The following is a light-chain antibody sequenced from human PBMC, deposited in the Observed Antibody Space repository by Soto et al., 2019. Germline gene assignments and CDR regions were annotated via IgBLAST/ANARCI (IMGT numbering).Light chain of an antibody. J-gene: IGKJ1*01. CDR1: QDISAW. Sequence: DIQMTQSPSTLSASVGDIVTITCRASQDISAWLAWYQQKPGKPPKLVIYKATALETGVPSRFSGSGSGTEFTLTISSLQPEDFTTYYCQHYSALSWTVGQGTKVDIK. CDR2: KAT. CDR3: QHYSALSWT. V-gene: IGKV1-5*03.